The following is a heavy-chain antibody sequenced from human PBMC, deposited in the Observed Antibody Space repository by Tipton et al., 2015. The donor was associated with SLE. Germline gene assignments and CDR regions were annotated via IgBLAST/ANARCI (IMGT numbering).Heavy chain of an antibody. CDR2: IYYSGGT. D-gene: IGHD3-22*01. J-gene: IGHJ3*01. V-gene: IGHV4-31*03. CDR3: ASGGGSGYLYVFDL. Sequence: GLVKPSETLSLTCTVSGGSISSGGYYWSWIRQHPGKGLEWIGYIYYSGGTYYNPSLKSRVTISVDTSKNQFSLKLTSVTAADTAVYYCASGGGSGYLYVFDLWGQGTMVTVSS. CDR1: GGSISSGGYY.